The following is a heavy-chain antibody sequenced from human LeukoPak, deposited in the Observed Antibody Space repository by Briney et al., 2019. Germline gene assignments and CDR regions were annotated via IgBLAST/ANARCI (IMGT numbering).Heavy chain of an antibody. J-gene: IGHJ4*02. V-gene: IGHV4-31*03. CDR1: GGSISSGGYY. CDR2: IYYSGST. CDR3: AGLDSSGYYEH. D-gene: IGHD3-22*01. Sequence: SETLSLTCTVSGGSISSGGYYWSWIRQHPGKGLEGIGYIYYSGSTYYNPSLKSRVTISVDTSKNQFSLKLSSVTAADTAVYYCAGLDSSGYYEHWGQGTLVTVSS.